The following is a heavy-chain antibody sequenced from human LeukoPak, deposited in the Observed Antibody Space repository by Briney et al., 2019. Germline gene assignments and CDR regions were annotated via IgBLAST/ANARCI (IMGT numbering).Heavy chain of an antibody. CDR2: ITGSGGTT. CDR3: AKEPKIRGNYRVDY. D-gene: IGHD1-7*01. CDR1: GFTFSSYA. J-gene: IGHJ4*02. Sequence: GGSLRLSCVASGFTFSSYAMSWVRQAPGRGLEWVSGITGSGGTTYYADSVQGRFIISRDNSKSTLYLQVNSLRAEDTAVYYCAKEPKIRGNYRVDYWGQGTLVTVSS. V-gene: IGHV3-23*01.